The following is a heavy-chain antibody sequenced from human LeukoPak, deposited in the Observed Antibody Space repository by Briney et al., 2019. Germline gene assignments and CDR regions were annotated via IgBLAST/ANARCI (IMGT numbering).Heavy chain of an antibody. CDR1: GGTISSYY. CDR2: IYYSGST. D-gene: IGHD3-10*01. CDR3: ARVDSGGFGVFDY. Sequence: SETLSLTCTVSGGTISSYYWHWIRQPPGKGLAWIGYIYYSGSTNYNPSLKSRVTIPVDTSKIQYSPMLSSVTAADTAVYYCARVDSGGFGVFDYWGQGTLVTVSS. V-gene: IGHV4-59*01. J-gene: IGHJ4*02.